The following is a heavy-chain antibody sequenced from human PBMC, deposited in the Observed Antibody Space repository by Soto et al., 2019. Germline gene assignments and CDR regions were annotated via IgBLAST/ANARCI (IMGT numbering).Heavy chain of an antibody. D-gene: IGHD2-15*01. V-gene: IGHV4-39*01. CDR2: VYYSGAT. Sequence: PSETLSLTCNVSGDSMTSPPYYWGWIRQPPGKGLEWIGTVYYSGATYYNPSLRGRLTVSADTSKNYFSLRLTSATAADTAVYYCARHGDWFDPWGQGILVTVSS. CDR1: GDSMTSPPYY. J-gene: IGHJ5*02. CDR3: ARHGDWFDP.